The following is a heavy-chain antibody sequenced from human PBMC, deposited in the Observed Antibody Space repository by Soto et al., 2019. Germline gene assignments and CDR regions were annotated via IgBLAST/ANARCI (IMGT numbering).Heavy chain of an antibody. J-gene: IGHJ1*01. CDR3: ATNPGPYYYGSGTPGSGYFQH. D-gene: IGHD3-10*01. CDR2: IIHIFGTA. Sequence: QVQVVQSGAEVKKPGSSVKVSCKASGGTFSSYALSWVRQAPGQGLEWMGGIIHIFGTANYAQKFQGRVTITADESTSTAYMALSSLRSDDTAVYYCATNPGPYYYGSGTPGSGYFQHWGQGTLVTVSS. V-gene: IGHV1-69*01. CDR1: GGTFSSYA.